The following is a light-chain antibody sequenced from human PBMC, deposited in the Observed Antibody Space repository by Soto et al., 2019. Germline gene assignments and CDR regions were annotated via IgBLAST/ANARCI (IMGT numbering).Light chain of an antibody. Sequence: EIVLTTSPVTLSLSPCDTATPCSRPSQSVSSSYLAWYQQKPGQALRLLIYDASNRATGIPARFSGSGSGTDFTLTIRSLEPEDFAVYYCQQRSNWPPITCGKGTRREIK. V-gene: IGKV3-11*01. CDR1: QSVSSSY. CDR3: QQRSNWPPIT. J-gene: IGKJ5*01. CDR2: DAS.